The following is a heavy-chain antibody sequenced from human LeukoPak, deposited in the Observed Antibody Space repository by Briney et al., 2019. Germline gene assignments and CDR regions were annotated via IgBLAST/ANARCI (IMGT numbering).Heavy chain of an antibody. CDR3: ASGTYRLGDY. Sequence: GGSLRLSCAASGLSFSTYAMSWVRQAPGKGLEWVAGISGSGVDTHYAGSVNGRFRISRDNSANTMYLQMNSLREEDTALYYCASGTYRLGDYWGQGTQVAVSP. D-gene: IGHD3-10*01. CDR1: GLSFSTYA. CDR2: ISGSGVDT. J-gene: IGHJ4*02. V-gene: IGHV3-23*01.